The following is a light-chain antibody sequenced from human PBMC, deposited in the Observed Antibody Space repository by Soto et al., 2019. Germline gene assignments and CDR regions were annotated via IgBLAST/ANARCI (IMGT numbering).Light chain of an antibody. CDR2: GNN. Sequence: QSVPAQPPSVSAAPGQRVTMSCTGSSSNIGAGLDVHWYQQFPGTAPKLLIFGNNNRPSGVPDRFSGSKSGTSASLAIAGLQAEDEADYYCQSYDSKLRGVVFGGGTKLTVL. J-gene: IGLJ2*01. CDR3: QSYDSKLRGVV. CDR1: SSNIGAGLD. V-gene: IGLV1-40*01.